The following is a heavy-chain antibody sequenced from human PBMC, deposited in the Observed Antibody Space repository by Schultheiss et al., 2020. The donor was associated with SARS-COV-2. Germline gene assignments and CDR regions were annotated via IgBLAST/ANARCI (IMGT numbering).Heavy chain of an antibody. Sequence: SETLSLTCAVYGGSFSGHYWSWIRQPPGKGLEWIGYIYYSGSTNYNPSLKSRVTISVDTSKNQFSLKLSSVTAADTAVYYCARGGVVYCSSTSCYRGYYYYMDVWGKGTTVTVSS. CDR1: GGSFSGHY. D-gene: IGHD2-2*01. CDR2: IYYSGST. CDR3: ARGGVVYCSSTSCYRGYYYYMDV. V-gene: IGHV4-34*01. J-gene: IGHJ6*03.